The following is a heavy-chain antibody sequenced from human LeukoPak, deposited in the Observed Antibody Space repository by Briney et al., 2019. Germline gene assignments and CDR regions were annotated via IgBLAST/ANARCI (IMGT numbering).Heavy chain of an antibody. CDR2: ILFTGTT. CDR1: GGSVRKSGFY. J-gene: IGHJ5*02. Sequence: SETLSLTCAVSGGSVRKSGFYWDWIRQTPGKELEWIGSILFTGTTYYTTSLKSRVLISLDTSKNQFSLTLNSVTAADTAVYYCATLAGILTAWGQGNLVTVSS. D-gene: IGHD1-14*01. V-gene: IGHV4-39*01. CDR3: ATLAGILTA.